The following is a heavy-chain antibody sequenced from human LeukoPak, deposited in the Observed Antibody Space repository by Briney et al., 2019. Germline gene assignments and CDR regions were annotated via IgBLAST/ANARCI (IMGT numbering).Heavy chain of an antibody. CDR1: GFTFNKYW. V-gene: IGHV3-74*01. D-gene: IGHD3-22*01. J-gene: IGHJ4*02. CDR2: INGDGSST. CDR3: ARDGYYDSSGYYYDY. Sequence: GGSLRLSCAASGFTFNKYWMHWVRQAPGKGLVWVSHINGDGSSTIYADSVKGRFTISRDNAQSTLYLQMNRLRAEDTAVYYCARDGYYDSSGYYYDYWGPGTLVTVSS.